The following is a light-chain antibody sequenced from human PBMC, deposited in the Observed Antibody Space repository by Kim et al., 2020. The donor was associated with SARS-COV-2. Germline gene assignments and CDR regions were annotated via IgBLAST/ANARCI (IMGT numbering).Light chain of an antibody. CDR1: QSISSW. Sequence: SASIGERVTITCRASQSISSWLAWYQQKPGKAPKLLIYKATGLETGDPARFSGRGSGTQFTLSINNLQPDDFATYYCQQYSSYPYTFGQGTKLEI. J-gene: IGKJ2*01. CDR3: QQYSSYPYT. V-gene: IGKV1-5*03. CDR2: KAT.